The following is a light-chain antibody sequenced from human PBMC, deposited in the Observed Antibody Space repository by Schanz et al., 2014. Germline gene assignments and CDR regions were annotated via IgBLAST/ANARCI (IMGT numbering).Light chain of an antibody. CDR1: NIGSQS. CDR3: QVWDTINEHPGV. Sequence: SSELTQPPSVSVAPRQTASITCEGNNIGSQSVHWYQQKPGQAPVLVVFDDRDRPSGIPERFSGSNSGNTATLTISRVEVGDEADYSCQVWDTINEHPGVFGGGTQLTVL. CDR2: DDR. V-gene: IGLV3-21*02. J-gene: IGLJ3*02.